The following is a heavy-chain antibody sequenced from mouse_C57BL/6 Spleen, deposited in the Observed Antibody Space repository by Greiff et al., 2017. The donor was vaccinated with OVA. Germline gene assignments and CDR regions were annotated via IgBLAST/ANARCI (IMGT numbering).Heavy chain of an antibody. J-gene: IGHJ1*03. CDR1: GFTFSDYY. D-gene: IGHD1-1*02. V-gene: IGHV5-12*01. Sequence: EVKLMESGGGLVQPGGSLKLSCAASGFTFSDYYMYWVRQTPEKRLEWVAYISNGGGSTYYPDTVKGRFTISRDNAKNTLYLQMSRLKSEDTAMYYCARPDYGPRQGWYFDVWGTGTTVTVSS. CDR3: ARPDYGPRQGWYFDV. CDR2: ISNGGGST.